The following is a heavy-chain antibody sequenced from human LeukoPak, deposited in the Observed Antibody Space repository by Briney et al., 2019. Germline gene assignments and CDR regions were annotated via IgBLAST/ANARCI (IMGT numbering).Heavy chain of an antibody. CDR1: GGSISSYY. CDR3: ARDRGGVGYFDY. Sequence: SETLSLTCTVSGGSISSYYWSWIRQPPGRGLEWIGYIYYSGSTNYNPSLKSRVTISVDTSKSQFSLKLTSVTAADTAVYYCARDRGGVGYFDYWGQGTLVTVSS. D-gene: IGHD1-26*01. J-gene: IGHJ4*02. CDR2: IYYSGST. V-gene: IGHV4-59*01.